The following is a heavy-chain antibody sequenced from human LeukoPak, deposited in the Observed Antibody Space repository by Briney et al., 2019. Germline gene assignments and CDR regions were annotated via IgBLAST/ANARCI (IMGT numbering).Heavy chain of an antibody. CDR1: GGSITSYY. CDR3: AREGRGSAWPLFDY. CDR2: MSINDRT. J-gene: IGHJ4*02. V-gene: IGHV4-4*07. D-gene: IGHD6-19*01. Sequence: SETLSLTCTVSGGSITSYYWNWIRQPAGKGLEWIGRMSINDRTNYNPSLNSRVTMSVDTSKNHFSLKLSSVTAADTAVYYCAREGRGSAWPLFDYWGQGTLVTVSS.